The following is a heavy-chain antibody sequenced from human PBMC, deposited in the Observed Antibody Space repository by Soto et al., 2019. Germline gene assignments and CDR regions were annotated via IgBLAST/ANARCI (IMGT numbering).Heavy chain of an antibody. CDR2: IYYSGSA. J-gene: IGHJ6*03. Sequence: SETLSLTCTVSVGSISSGGYYWSWIRQHPGKGLEWIGYIYYSGSASSNPSLKSRVSISVDMSKNQFSLKLSSVTAADTAVYYCGRGGCSSTSCSFYHYYMDVWGKGTTVTVSS. CDR1: VGSISSGGYY. D-gene: IGHD2-2*01. CDR3: GRGGCSSTSCSFYHYYMDV. V-gene: IGHV4-31*03.